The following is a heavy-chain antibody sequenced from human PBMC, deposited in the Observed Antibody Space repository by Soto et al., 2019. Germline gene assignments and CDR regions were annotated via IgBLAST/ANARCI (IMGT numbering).Heavy chain of an antibody. CDR3: AHMRVTMIVGAGHFHH. D-gene: IGHD3-22*01. CDR2: MNPDSGDT. CDR1: GYTFKIYD. Sequence: ASVKVSCKASGYTFKIYDISWVRQATGQGLEWMGWMNPDSGDTHYAQKFQGRVSMTRDTSITTAYMELSSLISEDTAVYYCAHMRVTMIVGAGHFHHWGQGTLVTVSS. V-gene: IGHV1-8*01. J-gene: IGHJ1*01.